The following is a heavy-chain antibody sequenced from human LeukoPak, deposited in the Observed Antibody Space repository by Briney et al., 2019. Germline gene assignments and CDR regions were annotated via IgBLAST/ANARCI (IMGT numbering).Heavy chain of an antibody. CDR2: ISSSSYI. J-gene: IGHJ4*02. CDR3: ARDDAGEVCCY. Sequence: GGSLRLSCAASGFTFSSYSMNWVRQAPGKGLEWVSSISSSSYIYYAGSVKGRFTISRDNAKNSLYLQMNSLRAEDTAVYYCARDDAGEVCCYWGQGTLVTVSS. V-gene: IGHV3-21*01. D-gene: IGHD3-10*01. CDR1: GFTFSSYS.